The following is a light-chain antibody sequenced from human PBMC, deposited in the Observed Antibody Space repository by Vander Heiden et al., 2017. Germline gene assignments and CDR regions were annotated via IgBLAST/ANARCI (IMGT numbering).Light chain of an antibody. Sequence: SNVPTQPTSVSVAPGQTARISCGGNNIGRGSVHWYQQRPGQAPVLVVYDDSDRPSGIPERFSGSNSGNTATLTISRVEAGDAADYYCQVWDSRGVLFGGGTQLTVL. J-gene: IGLJ2*01. CDR1: NIGRGS. V-gene: IGLV3-21*02. CDR2: DDS. CDR3: QVWDSRGVL.